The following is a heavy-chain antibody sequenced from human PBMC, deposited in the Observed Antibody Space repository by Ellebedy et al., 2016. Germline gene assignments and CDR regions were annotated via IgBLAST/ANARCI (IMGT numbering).Heavy chain of an antibody. D-gene: IGHD6-6*01. Sequence: GESLKISCAASGFTFSSYWMHWIRQAPGKGLEWVANIKQDGSKKYHVDSVRGRFTISRDNARNSLYLQMNSLRAEDTAVYYCASLGGRQRYSDWGQGTLVTVST. CDR3: ASLGGRQRYSD. CDR1: GFTFSSYW. CDR2: IKQDGSKK. J-gene: IGHJ4*02. V-gene: IGHV3-7*01.